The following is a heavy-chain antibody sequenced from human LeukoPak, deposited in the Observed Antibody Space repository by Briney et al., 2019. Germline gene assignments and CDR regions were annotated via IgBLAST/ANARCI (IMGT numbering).Heavy chain of an antibody. J-gene: IGHJ4*02. Sequence: SVKVSCKASGGTFSSYAISWVRQAPGQGLEWMGGIIPIFGTANYAQKFQGRVTITADKSTSAAYMELSSLRSEDTAVYYCAREVSSVVAAYYDYWGQGTLVTVSS. CDR2: IIPIFGTA. CDR1: GGTFSSYA. V-gene: IGHV1-69*06. D-gene: IGHD2-15*01. CDR3: AREVSSVVAAYYDY.